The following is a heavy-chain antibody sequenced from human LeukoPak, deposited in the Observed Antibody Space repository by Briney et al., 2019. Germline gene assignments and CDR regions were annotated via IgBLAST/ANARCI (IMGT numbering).Heavy chain of an antibody. J-gene: IGHJ5*02. Sequence: GGSLRLSCAASGFTFSNYVMHWVRQAPGQGLEWVAVIWHDGSNKFYADSVRGRFTISRDNPKNTLHLQMNTLRAEDTAVYYCARDLDGYRSGNGAWGQGTLVTVSS. CDR3: ARDLDGYRSGNGA. CDR1: GFTFSNYV. CDR2: IWHDGSNK. V-gene: IGHV3-33*01. D-gene: IGHD5-12*01.